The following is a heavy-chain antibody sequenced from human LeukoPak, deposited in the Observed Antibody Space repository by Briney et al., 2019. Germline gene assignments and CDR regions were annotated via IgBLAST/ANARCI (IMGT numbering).Heavy chain of an antibody. CDR1: GGSISSGGYS. V-gene: IGHV4-30-2*01. J-gene: IGHJ4*02. CDR3: AAHSLRYFDWLLEGDY. CDR2: IYHSGST. Sequence: PSQTLSLTCAVSGGSISSGGYSWSWIRQPPGKGLEWIGYIYHSGSTYYNPSLKSRVTISVDGSKNQFSLKLSSVTAADTAVYYCAAHSLRYFDWLLEGDYWGQGTLVTVSS. D-gene: IGHD3-9*01.